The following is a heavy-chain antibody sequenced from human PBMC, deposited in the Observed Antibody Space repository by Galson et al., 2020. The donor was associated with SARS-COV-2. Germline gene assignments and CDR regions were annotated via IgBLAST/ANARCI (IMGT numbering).Heavy chain of an antibody. V-gene: IGHV4-39*01. CDR1: GGSISSSSYY. Sequence: SQTLSLTCTVSGGSISSSSYYWGWLRQPPGKGLEWIGSIYYSGSTYYNPSLKSRVTISVDTSKNQFSLKLSSVTAADTAVYYCARAVAGTEYYFDYWGQGTLVTVSS. CDR2: IYYSGST. D-gene: IGHD6-19*01. J-gene: IGHJ4*02. CDR3: ARAVAGTEYYFDY.